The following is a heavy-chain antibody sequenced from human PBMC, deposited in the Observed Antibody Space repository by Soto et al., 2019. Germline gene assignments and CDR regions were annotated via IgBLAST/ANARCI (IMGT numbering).Heavy chain of an antibody. J-gene: IGHJ6*02. CDR1: EFTFKNSA. Sequence: HPGGSLRLSCVASEFTFKNSAMHWVRQAPGKGLEWVAGISYDGSNEYYADSVKGRFTISRDNSKRTLDLQMNSLRPEDTAVYYCARDPSYGDQTGLVHYYYGLDVWGQGTTVTVSS. CDR3: ARDPSYGDQTGLVHYYYGLDV. CDR2: ISYDGSNE. D-gene: IGHD4-17*01. V-gene: IGHV3-30-3*01.